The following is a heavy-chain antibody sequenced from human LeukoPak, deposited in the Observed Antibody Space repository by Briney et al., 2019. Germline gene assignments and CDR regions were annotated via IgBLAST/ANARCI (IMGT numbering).Heavy chain of an antibody. D-gene: IGHD4-11*01. J-gene: IGHJ4*02. CDR1: GFTFSNYA. V-gene: IGHV3-23*01. CDR2: VSGNTDYT. Sequence: PGGSLRLSCSASGFTFSNYAMGWVRQAPGKGLEWVSAVSGNTDYTYYADAVKGRFTISRDNSKNTLYLQMNSLRAEDTAVYYCAKVEDLTTRSYYFDYWGQGTLVTVSS. CDR3: AKVEDLTTRSYYFDY.